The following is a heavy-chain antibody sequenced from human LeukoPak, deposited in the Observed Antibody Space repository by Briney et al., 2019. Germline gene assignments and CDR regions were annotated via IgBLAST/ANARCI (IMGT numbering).Heavy chain of an antibody. CDR3: ARGSGGNSWYYYYYGMDV. D-gene: IGHD4-23*01. V-gene: IGHV4-59*01. CDR1: GGSISSYY. CDR2: IYYSGST. Sequence: PSETLSLTCTVSGGSISSYYWSWIRQPPGKGLEWIGYIYYSGSTNYNPSLKSRVTISVVTSKNQFSLKLSSVTAADTAVYYCARGSGGNSWYYYYYGMDVWGQGTTVTVSS. J-gene: IGHJ6*02.